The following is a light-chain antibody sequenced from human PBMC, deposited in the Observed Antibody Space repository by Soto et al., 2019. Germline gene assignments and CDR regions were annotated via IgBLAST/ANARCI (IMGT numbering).Light chain of an antibody. CDR3: QVWDSSNDHEEWV. J-gene: IGLJ3*02. CDR1: NSGSKS. Sequence: SYELTQPPSVSLAPGQTARITCGGNNSGSKSVHWYQQKPGQAPVLVVYDDSDRPSGIPERFSGSNSGNTAALTISRVAAGDEADYYCQVWDSSNDHEEWVFGGGTKVTVL. V-gene: IGLV3-21*02. CDR2: DDS.